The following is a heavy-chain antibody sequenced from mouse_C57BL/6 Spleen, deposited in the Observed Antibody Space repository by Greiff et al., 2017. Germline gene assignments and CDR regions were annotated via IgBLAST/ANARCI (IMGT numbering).Heavy chain of an antibody. CDR1: GYSITSGYD. Sequence: ESGPGMVKPSQSLSLTCTVTGYSITSGYDWHWIRHFPGNKLEWMGYIRYSGSTNYNPSLKSRISITHDTSKNHFFLKLNSVTTEDTATYYCARGSSYYFDYWGQGTTLTVSS. CDR2: IRYSGST. V-gene: IGHV3-1*01. CDR3: ARGSSYYFDY. J-gene: IGHJ2*01. D-gene: IGHD1-1*01.